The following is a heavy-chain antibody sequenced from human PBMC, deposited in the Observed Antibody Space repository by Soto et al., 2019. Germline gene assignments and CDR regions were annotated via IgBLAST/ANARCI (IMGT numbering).Heavy chain of an antibody. V-gene: IGHV1-18*04. J-gene: IGHJ4*02. CDR1: GYSFSHYG. CDR3: ARDRLRGYDSSGFYS. Sequence: QVQLVQSGAELRKPGASVKVSCQTFGYSFSHYGVNWVRQAPGQGLEWMGWINPYNGNRNYAPTFEDRVIMNAATTTSTVDLELRSLKSDDTAIYYCARDRLRGYDSSGFYSWGQGTLVTVSS. CDR2: INPYNGNR. D-gene: IGHD3-22*01.